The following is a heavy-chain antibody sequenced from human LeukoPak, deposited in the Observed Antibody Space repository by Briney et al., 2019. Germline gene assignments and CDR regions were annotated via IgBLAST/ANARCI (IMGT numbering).Heavy chain of an antibody. Sequence: SETLSLTCTVSGGSISSYYWSWIRQPPGKGLNGIGYIYTSGSTNYNPSLKSRVTISVDTSKNQFSLKLSSVTAADTAVYYCARWNYDILTGYPPGFSKVRYYYMDVWGKGTTVTVSS. CDR3: ARWNYDILTGYPPGFSKVRYYYMDV. CDR1: GGSISSYY. D-gene: IGHD3-9*01. J-gene: IGHJ6*03. CDR2: IYTSGST. V-gene: IGHV4-4*09.